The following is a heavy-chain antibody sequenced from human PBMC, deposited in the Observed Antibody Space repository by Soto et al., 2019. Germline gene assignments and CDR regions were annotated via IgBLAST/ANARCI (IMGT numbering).Heavy chain of an antibody. CDR1: GFTFRNYG. V-gene: IGHV3-33*01. CDR3: ARDFGDGFDF. D-gene: IGHD3-10*01. Sequence: QVQLVESGGGVVQSGRSLRLSCTTSGFTFRNYGMHWVRQAPGKGLEWLAIIWYDVNDNYHADSVKGRFTISRDNSKNTIYLQMNSLRPEDTAVYYCARDFGDGFDFWGQGALVTVSS. J-gene: IGHJ4*02. CDR2: IWYDVNDN.